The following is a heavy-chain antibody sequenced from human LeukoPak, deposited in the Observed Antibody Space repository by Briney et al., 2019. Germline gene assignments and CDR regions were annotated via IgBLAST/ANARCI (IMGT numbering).Heavy chain of an antibody. CDR3: ARTRGFSYVPFDS. D-gene: IGHD5-18*01. CDR1: GFTVSSNY. J-gene: IGHJ4*02. CDR2: IYSGGST. V-gene: IGHV3-53*01. Sequence: GGSLRLSCAASGFTVSSNYMSWVRQAPGKGLEWVSAIYSGGSTYYAEPVKGRFTISRDNSKNTLYLQMNSLRAEDTAVYYCARTRGFSYVPFDSWGEGALVTVSS.